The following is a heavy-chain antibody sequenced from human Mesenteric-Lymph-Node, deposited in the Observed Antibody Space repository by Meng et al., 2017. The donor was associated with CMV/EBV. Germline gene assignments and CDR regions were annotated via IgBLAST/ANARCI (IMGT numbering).Heavy chain of an antibody. Sequence: GGHFSGYDGSWGRQPPGKGVGGGGEINHSGSTNYRPSLKSRVTISVDTSKNQFSLKLSSVTAADTAVYYCARAFPVRSYPLRQRFDPWGQGTLVTVSS. CDR2: INHSGST. V-gene: IGHV4-34*01. J-gene: IGHJ5*02. CDR1: GGHFSGYD. D-gene: IGHD5-18*01. CDR3: ARAFPVRSYPLRQRFDP.